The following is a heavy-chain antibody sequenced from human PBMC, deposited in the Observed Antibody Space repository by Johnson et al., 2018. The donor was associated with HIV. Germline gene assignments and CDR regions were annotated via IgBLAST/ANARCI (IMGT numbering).Heavy chain of an antibody. Sequence: QVQLVESGGGLVQPEGSLRLSCAASGFTFSDYYMSWIRQAPGKGLEWVSHISSSGSTIYYADSVKGRFTISRDNAKNSLYLQMNSLRAEDTAVYYCASAESGYDAFDIWGQGTMVTVSS. V-gene: IGHV3-11*04. D-gene: IGHD5-12*01. J-gene: IGHJ3*02. CDR2: ISSSGSTI. CDR3: ASAESGYDAFDI. CDR1: GFTFSDYY.